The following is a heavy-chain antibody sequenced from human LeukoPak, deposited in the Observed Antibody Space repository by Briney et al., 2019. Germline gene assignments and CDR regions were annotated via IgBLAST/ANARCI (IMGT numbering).Heavy chain of an antibody. V-gene: IGHV1-2*02. Sequence: ASVKVSCKASGYTFSGYYIHWVRQSPGQGLEWMGWINPNSGGTNYAQKFQGRVTITGDTSISTAYMELSRLRSDDTAVYYCAREREAAAGRGFDYWGQGTLVTVSS. CDR2: INPNSGGT. CDR1: GYTFSGYY. CDR3: AREREAAAGRGFDY. J-gene: IGHJ4*02. D-gene: IGHD6-13*01.